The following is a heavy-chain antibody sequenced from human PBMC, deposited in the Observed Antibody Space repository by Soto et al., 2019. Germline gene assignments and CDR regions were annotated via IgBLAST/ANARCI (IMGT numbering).Heavy chain of an antibody. CDR3: ARDGNYDILTGYRFGINYYYYYMDV. V-gene: IGHV3-33*01. CDR1: GFTFSSYG. D-gene: IGHD3-9*01. Sequence: GGSLRLSCAASGFTFSSYGMHWVRQAPGKGLEWVAVIWYDGSNKYYADSVKGRFTISRDNSKNTLYLQMNSLRAEDTAVYYCARDGNYDILTGYRFGINYYYYYMDVWGKGTTVTVSS. J-gene: IGHJ6*03. CDR2: IWYDGSNK.